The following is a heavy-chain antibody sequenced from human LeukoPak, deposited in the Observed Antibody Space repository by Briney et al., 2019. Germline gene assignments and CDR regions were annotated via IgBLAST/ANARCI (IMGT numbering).Heavy chain of an antibody. D-gene: IGHD6-13*01. V-gene: IGHV4-59*01. CDR3: ARGRYTSSWYWGY. J-gene: IGHJ4*02. CDR1: GDSINNYY. Sequence: SETLSLTCTVSGDSINNYYWSWIRQPPGKGLEWIGYIYYSGSTNYNPSLKSRVTISVDTSKNQFSLKLSSVTAADTAVYYCARGRYTSSWYWGYWGQGTLATVSS. CDR2: IYYSGST.